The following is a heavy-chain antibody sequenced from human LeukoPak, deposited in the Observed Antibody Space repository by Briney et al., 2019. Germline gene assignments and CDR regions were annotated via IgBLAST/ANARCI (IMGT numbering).Heavy chain of an antibody. V-gene: IGHV1-8*01. D-gene: IGHD6-19*01. CDR3: ARSWSSGWYKNGMDV. J-gene: IGHJ6*02. CDR1: GYTFTSYD. Sequence: ASVKVSCKASGYTFTSYDINWVRQATGQGLEWMGWMNPNSGNTGYAQKFQGRVTMTRNTSVSTAYMELSSLRSEDTAVYYCARSWSSGWYKNGMDVWGQGTTVTVSS. CDR2: MNPNSGNT.